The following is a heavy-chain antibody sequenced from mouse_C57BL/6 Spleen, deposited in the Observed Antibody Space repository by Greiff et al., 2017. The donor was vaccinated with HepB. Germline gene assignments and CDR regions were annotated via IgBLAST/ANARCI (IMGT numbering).Heavy chain of an antibody. CDR3: ARGGYSNYAMDY. V-gene: IGHV1-64*01. Sequence: QVQLKESGAELVKPGASVKLSCKASGYTFTSYWMHWVKQRPGQGLEWIGMIHPNSGSTNYNEKFKSKATLTVDKSSSTAYMQLSSLTSEDSAVYYCARGGYSNYAMDYWGQGTSVTVSS. CDR2: IHPNSGST. CDR1: GYTFTSYW. J-gene: IGHJ4*01. D-gene: IGHD2-5*01.